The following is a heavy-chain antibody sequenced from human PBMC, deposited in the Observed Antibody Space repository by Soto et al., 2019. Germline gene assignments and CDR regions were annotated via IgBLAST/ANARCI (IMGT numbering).Heavy chain of an antibody. CDR3: ATGGSAFSSSRYDAFDT. D-gene: IGHD6-13*01. J-gene: IGHJ3*02. CDR1: GYPLSELS. CDR2: FDPEDGET. Sequence: GXSVKVSCKVSGYPLSELSLHWGRQAPGKGLEWMGGFDPEDGETIYAQKFQGRVTMTEDTSTDTAYMELSSLRSEDTAVYYCATGGSAFSSSRYDAFDTWGQGTRAT. V-gene: IGHV1-24*01.